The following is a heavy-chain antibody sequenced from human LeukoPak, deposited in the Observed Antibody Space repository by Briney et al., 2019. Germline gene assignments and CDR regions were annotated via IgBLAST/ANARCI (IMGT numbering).Heavy chain of an antibody. Sequence: SETLSLTCTVSGGSISSSSYYWGWIRQPPGKGLEWIGSIYYSGSTYYNPSLKSRATISVDTSKNQFSLKLSSVTAADTAVYYCARAIMTHNWFDPWGQGTLVTVSS. J-gene: IGHJ5*02. D-gene: IGHD3-16*01. V-gene: IGHV4-39*01. CDR2: IYYSGST. CDR3: ARAIMTHNWFDP. CDR1: GGSISSSSYY.